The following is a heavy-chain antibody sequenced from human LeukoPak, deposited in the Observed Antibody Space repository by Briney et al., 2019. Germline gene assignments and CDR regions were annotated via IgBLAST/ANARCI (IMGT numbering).Heavy chain of an antibody. V-gene: IGHV1-18*01. Sequence: ASVKVSCKASGYTFTTYSISWVRQAPGQGLEWMGWISTYNGHTNYPQRLQGRVTMTTDTSTSTAYMELRSLRSDDTAVYYCAREYYYDSSGSYYGTHYYYYMDVWGKGTTVTVSS. CDR1: GYTFTTYS. D-gene: IGHD3-22*01. CDR3: AREYYYDSSGSYYGTHYYYYMDV. J-gene: IGHJ6*03. CDR2: ISTYNGHT.